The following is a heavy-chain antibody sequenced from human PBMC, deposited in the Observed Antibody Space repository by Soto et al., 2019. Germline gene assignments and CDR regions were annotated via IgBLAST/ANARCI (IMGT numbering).Heavy chain of an antibody. D-gene: IGHD1-26*01. J-gene: IGHJ4*02. CDR2: ISYGGST. Sequence: QVQLQESGPGLVKPSETLSLTCTVSGASVSSGNYYWSWIRQPPGKGLECIGYISYGGSTNYNPSPTSRVTISIDTSKNQVSLKLSSVTAADTAVYYCARGSGSYYAYWGQGTLVTVSS. CDR3: ARGSGSYYAY. V-gene: IGHV4-61*01. CDR1: GASVSSGNYY.